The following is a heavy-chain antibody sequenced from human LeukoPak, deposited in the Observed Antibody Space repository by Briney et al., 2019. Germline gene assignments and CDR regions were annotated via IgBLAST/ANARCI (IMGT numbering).Heavy chain of an antibody. CDR1: GGSISSSNW. D-gene: IGHD1-26*01. CDR3: ARDGGSGSYYEYYFDY. V-gene: IGHV4-4*02. Sequence: SETLSLTCAVSGGSISSSNWWSWVRQPPGKGLEWIGEIYHSGSTNYNPSLKSRVTISVDKSKNQFSLKLSSVTAADTAVYYCARDGGSGSYYEYYFDYWGQGTLVTVSS. CDR2: IYHSGST. J-gene: IGHJ4*02.